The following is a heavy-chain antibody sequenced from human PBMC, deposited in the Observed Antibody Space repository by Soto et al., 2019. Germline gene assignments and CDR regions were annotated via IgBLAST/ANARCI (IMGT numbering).Heavy chain of an antibody. V-gene: IGHV4-59*01. CDR2: IYYSGST. D-gene: IGHD6-6*01. Sequence: SETLSLTCTVSGGSISSYYWSWIRQPPGKGLEWIGYIYYSGSTNYNPSLKSRVTISVDTSKNQFSLKLSSVTAADTAVYYCARVLAARPVRYYYMDVWGKGTTVTVSS. J-gene: IGHJ6*03. CDR3: ARVLAARPVRYYYMDV. CDR1: GGSISSYY.